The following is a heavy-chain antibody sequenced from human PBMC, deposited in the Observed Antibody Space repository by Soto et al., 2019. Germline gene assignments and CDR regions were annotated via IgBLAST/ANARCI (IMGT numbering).Heavy chain of an antibody. CDR3: AKDPGRWELLRSYFDY. Sequence: GGSLRLSCAASGFTFSSYAMSWVRQAPGKGLEWVSAISGSGGSTYYADSVKGRFTISRDNSKNTLYLQMNSLRAEDTAVYYCAKDPGRWELLRSYFDYWGQGTLVTVSS. D-gene: IGHD1-26*01. CDR1: GFTFSSYA. CDR2: ISGSGGST. J-gene: IGHJ4*02. V-gene: IGHV3-23*01.